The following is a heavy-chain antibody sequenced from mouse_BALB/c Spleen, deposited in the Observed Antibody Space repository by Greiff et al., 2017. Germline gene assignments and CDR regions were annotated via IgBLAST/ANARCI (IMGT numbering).Heavy chain of an antibody. CDR3: ARMVTYYAMDY. CDR1: GYTFTSYW. V-gene: IGHV1S81*02. Sequence: VQLQQPGAELVKPGASVKLSCKASGYTFTSYWMHWVKQRPGQGLEWIGEINPSNGRTNYNEKFKSKATLTVDKSSSTAYMQLSSLTSEDSAVYYCARMVTYYAMDYWGQGTSVTVSS. D-gene: IGHD2-3*01. J-gene: IGHJ4*01. CDR2: INPSNGRT.